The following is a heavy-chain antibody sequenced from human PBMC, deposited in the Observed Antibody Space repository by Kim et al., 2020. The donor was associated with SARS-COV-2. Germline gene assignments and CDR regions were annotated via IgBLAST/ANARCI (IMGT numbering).Heavy chain of an antibody. CDR2: T. J-gene: IGHJ3*02. CDR3: ARLYADDAFYI. Sequence: TKYSQKFQGRVTITRDTSARTAYMELSSLRSEDTAVYYCARLYADDAFYIWGQGTMVTVSS. D-gene: IGHD2-8*01. V-gene: IGHV1-3*01.